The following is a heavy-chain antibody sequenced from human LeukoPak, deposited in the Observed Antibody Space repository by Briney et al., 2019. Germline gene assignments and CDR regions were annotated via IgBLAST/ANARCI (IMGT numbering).Heavy chain of an antibody. CDR3: AREAWDSRGYPPPRGGWYFDL. Sequence: PSETLSLTCTVSGGSISSSSYYWGWIRQPPGKGLEWIGSIYYSGSTYYNPSLKSRFTISVDTSKNQFSLKLSSVTAADTAVYYCAREAWDSRGYPPPRGGWYFDLWGRGTLVTVSS. D-gene: IGHD3-22*01. CDR2: IYYSGST. J-gene: IGHJ2*01. CDR1: GGSISSSSYY. V-gene: IGHV4-39*07.